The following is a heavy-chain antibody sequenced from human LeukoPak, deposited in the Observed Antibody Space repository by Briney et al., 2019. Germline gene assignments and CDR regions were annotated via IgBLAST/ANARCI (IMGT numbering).Heavy chain of an antibody. CDR1: GFTFNIYA. CDR3: ARASGRGLYYFDY. D-gene: IGHD2-15*01. Sequence: GGSLRLSCAASGFTFNIYAMHWVRQAPGKGLEFVSSISSSGGNTYYANSVKGRFTISRDDSKNTLYLQMGSLRPEDMAVYYCARASGRGLYYFDYWGQGTLVTVSS. V-gene: IGHV3-64*01. CDR2: ISSSGGNT. J-gene: IGHJ4*02.